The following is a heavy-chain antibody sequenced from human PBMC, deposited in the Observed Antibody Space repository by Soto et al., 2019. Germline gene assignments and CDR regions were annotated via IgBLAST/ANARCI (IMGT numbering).Heavy chain of an antibody. Sequence: PGGSLRLSCAASGFTFSSYEMNWVRQAPGKGLEWVSYISSSGSTIYYADSVKGRFTISRDNAKNSLYLQMNSLRAEDTAVYYCARDFRRDPFDYWGQGTLVTVSS. V-gene: IGHV3-48*03. CDR2: ISSSGSTI. CDR1: GFTFSSYE. CDR3: ARDFRRDPFDY. J-gene: IGHJ4*02.